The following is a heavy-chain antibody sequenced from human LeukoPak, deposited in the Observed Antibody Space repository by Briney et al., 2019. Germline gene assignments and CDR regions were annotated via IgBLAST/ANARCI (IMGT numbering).Heavy chain of an antibody. CDR3: ARGGYCSSRSCYGDDAFDI. V-gene: IGHV4-59*01. CDR2: IYYSGST. J-gene: IGHJ3*02. CDR1: GGSISNYY. Sequence: SETLSLTCTVSGGSISNYYWSWIRQPPGKGLEWIGYIYYSGSTNYNPSLKSRVTISVDTSKNQFSLKLSSVTAADTAMYYCARGGYCSSRSCYGDDAFDIWGQGTMVTVSS. D-gene: IGHD2-2*01.